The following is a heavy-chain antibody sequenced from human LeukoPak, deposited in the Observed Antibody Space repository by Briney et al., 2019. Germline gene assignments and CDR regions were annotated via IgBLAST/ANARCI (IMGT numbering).Heavy chain of an antibody. CDR1: GDSVSSNSVA. J-gene: IGHJ4*02. CDR2: TYYRSKWSN. Sequence: SQTLSLTCAISGDSVSSNSVAWNRIRQSPSRGLEWLGRTYYRSKWSNDYAVSVRSRITINPDTSKNQFSLQLNSVTPADAAVYYCVRSRGGDFDHWGQGTLVTVSS. D-gene: IGHD3-16*01. CDR3: VRSRGGDFDH. V-gene: IGHV6-1*01.